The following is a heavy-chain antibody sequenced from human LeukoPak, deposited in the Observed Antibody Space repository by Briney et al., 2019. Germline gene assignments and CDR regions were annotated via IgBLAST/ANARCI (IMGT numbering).Heavy chain of an antibody. Sequence: GGSLRLPCAASGFTFSDYYMSWIRQAPGKGREWVSYISGGSSTIYYADSLKGRLTVSRDNAKNSLYLLMNSLRAEDTAVYYCARRGSGRHFDFWGQGTLVTVSS. CDR1: GFTFSDYY. CDR3: ARRGSGRHFDF. J-gene: IGHJ4*02. D-gene: IGHD2-15*01. V-gene: IGHV3-11*01. CDR2: ISGGSSTI.